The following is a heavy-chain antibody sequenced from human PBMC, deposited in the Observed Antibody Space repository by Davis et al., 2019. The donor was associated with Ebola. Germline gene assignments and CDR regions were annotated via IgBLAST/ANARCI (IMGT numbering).Heavy chain of an antibody. CDR3: ARERGLDTYWGYGMDV. Sequence: PGGSLRLSCAASGFTFSSYSMNWVRQAPGKGLEWVSSISSSSSYIYYADSVKGRFTISRDNAKNSLYLQMNSLRAEDTAVYYCARERGLDTYWGYGMDVWGQGTTVTVSS. D-gene: IGHD3/OR15-3a*01. V-gene: IGHV3-21*01. CDR1: GFTFSSYS. J-gene: IGHJ6*02. CDR2: ISSSSSYI.